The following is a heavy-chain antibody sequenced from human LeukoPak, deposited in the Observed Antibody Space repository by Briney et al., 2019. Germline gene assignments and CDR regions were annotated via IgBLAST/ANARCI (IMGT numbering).Heavy chain of an antibody. J-gene: IGHJ5*02. CDR2: IKEDGSEQ. CDR1: GFTFSTYW. V-gene: IGHV3-7*01. Sequence: HPGGSLRLSCAASGFTFSTYWMSWVRQAPGKGLEWAANIKEDGSEQYYVDSVKGRFTISRDNAKSSLYLQMHSLRVEDTAVYYCARDDVSIPARPGWFDPWGQGTLVTVSS. CDR3: ARDDVSIPARPGWFDP. D-gene: IGHD6-6*01.